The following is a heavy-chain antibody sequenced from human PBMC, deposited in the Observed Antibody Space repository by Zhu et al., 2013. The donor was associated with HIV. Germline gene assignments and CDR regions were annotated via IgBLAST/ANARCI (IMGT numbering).Heavy chain of an antibody. D-gene: IGHD2-2*01. V-gene: IGHV1-69*08. Sequence: QVQLVQSGAEVKKPGSSVKVSCKASGGTFSSYTISWVRQAPGQGLEWMGRIIPILGIANYAQKFQGRVTITADKSTSTAYMELSSLRSEDTAVYYCARDLSADIVVVPAGFRFDPWGQGTLVTVSS. CDR2: IIPILGIA. CDR1: GGTFSSYT. CDR3: ARDLSADIVVVPAGFRFDP. J-gene: IGHJ5*02.